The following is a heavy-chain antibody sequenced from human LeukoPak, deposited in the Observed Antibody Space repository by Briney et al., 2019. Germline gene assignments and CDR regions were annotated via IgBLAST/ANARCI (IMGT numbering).Heavy chain of an antibody. D-gene: IGHD5-18*01. CDR3: ARDLFLVRIQLRNVYYYMDV. Sequence: ASVKVSCKASGYTFTGYYMHWVRQAPGQGLEWMGWISAYNGNTNYAQKLQGRVTMTTDTSTSTAYMELRSLRSDDTAVYYCARDLFLVRIQLRNVYYYMDVWGKGTTVTVSS. V-gene: IGHV1-18*04. J-gene: IGHJ6*03. CDR2: ISAYNGNT. CDR1: GYTFTGYY.